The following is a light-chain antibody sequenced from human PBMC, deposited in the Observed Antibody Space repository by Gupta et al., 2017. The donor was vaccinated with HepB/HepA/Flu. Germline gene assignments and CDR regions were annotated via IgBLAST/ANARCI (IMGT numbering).Light chain of an antibody. CDR1: IFDIASNS. Sequence: QSVLTPPHSASGTPGQRITISCSGGIFDIASNSVNWYQQLPGTAPKLLIYNDDQRPSGVPDRFSGSKSVTSASLAISGLQSEDEADYYCATWQDNQNGVFGGGTKLTVL. J-gene: IGLJ2*01. CDR2: NDD. V-gene: IGLV1-44*01. CDR3: ATWQDNQNGV.